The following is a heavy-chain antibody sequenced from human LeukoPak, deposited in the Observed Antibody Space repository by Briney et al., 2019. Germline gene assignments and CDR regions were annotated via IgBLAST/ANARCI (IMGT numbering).Heavy chain of an antibody. V-gene: IGHV4-39*07. Sequence: SETLSLTCTVSGGSISSSTYYWGWIRQPPGKGLEWIGSMYHSGISYYNPSLKSRVTVSIDTSKNQFSLELRSVTAADTAVYYCARGRIAKIVVVHSFQYGMDVWGQGTTVTVSS. CDR2: MYHSGIS. CDR3: ARGRIAKIVVVHSFQYGMDV. D-gene: IGHD3-22*01. CDR1: GGSISSSTYY. J-gene: IGHJ6*02.